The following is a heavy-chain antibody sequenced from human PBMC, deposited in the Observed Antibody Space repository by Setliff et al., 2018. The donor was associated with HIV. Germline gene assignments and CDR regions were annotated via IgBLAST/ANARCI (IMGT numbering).Heavy chain of an antibody. Sequence: PSETLSLTCGVSGGSLSGHYWSWIRQIPGKGLTWIAEINGRGSANYSPSLKGRVSISRDSSKDQFSLRLTSVTAADTGVYFCARNWPSRNYCRAHSCYQTLFDVWGPGTQVTVSS. CDR3: ARNWPSRNYCRAHSCYQTLFDV. CDR2: INGRGSA. J-gene: IGHJ5*02. D-gene: IGHD1-7*01. CDR1: GGSLSGHY. V-gene: IGHV4-34*01.